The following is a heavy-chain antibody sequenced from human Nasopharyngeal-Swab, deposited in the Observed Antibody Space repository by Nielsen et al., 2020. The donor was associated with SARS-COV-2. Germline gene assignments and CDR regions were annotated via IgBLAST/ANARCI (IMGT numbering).Heavy chain of an antibody. CDR2: INHSGST. V-gene: IGHV4-34*01. J-gene: IGHJ6*02. D-gene: IGHD6-19*01. CDR1: GGSFSGYY. Sequence: SQTLSLTCAVYGGSFSGYYWSWIRQPPGKGLEWIGEINHSGSTNYNPSLKSRVTISVDTSKNQFSLKLSSVTAADTAVYYCARVPPIAVAGKGVDVWGQGTTVTVPS. CDR3: ARVPPIAVAGKGVDV.